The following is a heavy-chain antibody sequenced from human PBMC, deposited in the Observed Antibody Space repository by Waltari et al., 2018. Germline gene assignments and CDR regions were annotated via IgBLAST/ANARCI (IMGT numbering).Heavy chain of an antibody. J-gene: IGHJ4*02. D-gene: IGHD3-3*01. CDR3: ARDGVTLFGVVIAEGNYFDY. Sequence: QVQMVQSGAEVKKPGASVRVSCKASGYTFTSFGLNWVLQAPGQGLEWMGWISGYSGDAKFAQKVQGRLTMTTDASTSTAYMELRSLESDDTGVYYCARDGVTLFGVVIAEGNYFDYWGQGTLLTVSS. CDR2: ISGYSGDA. V-gene: IGHV1-18*01. CDR1: GYTFTSFG.